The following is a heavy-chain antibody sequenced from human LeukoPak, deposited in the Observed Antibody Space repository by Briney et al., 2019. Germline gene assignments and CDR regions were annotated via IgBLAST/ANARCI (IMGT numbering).Heavy chain of an antibody. Sequence: SETLSLTCAVYGGSFSGYYWTWIRQPPGKGLEWIGEINHSGSTNYNPSLKSRVTISVDTSKNQLSLKLSSVTAADTAVYYCARQGRFSYFGMDVWGQGTTVTVSS. J-gene: IGHJ6*02. CDR3: ARQGRFSYFGMDV. V-gene: IGHV4-34*01. CDR1: GGSFSGYY. D-gene: IGHD3-3*01. CDR2: INHSGST.